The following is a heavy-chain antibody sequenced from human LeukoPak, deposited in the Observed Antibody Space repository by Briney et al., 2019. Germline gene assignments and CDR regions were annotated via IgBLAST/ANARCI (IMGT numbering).Heavy chain of an antibody. D-gene: IGHD1-14*01. V-gene: IGHV1-46*01. Sequence: ASVKVSCKAPGYIFTSYYMHWVRQAPGQGLEWMGIIHPSGGSTRYAQKFQGRVTMTRDTSTSTVYMELSSLRSADTAVSYCARDLSGTSNNIDLSDRGRPVTVSS. CDR1: GYIFTSYY. CDR2: IHPSGGST. J-gene: IGHJ4*02. CDR3: ARDLSGTSNNIDL.